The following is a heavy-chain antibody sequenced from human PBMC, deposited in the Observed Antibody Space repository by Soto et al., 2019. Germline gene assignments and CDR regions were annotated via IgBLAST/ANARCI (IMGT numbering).Heavy chain of an antibody. D-gene: IGHD6-19*01. J-gene: IGHJ4*02. CDR1: GYTFTSYY. Sequence: RASVKVSCKASGYTFTSYYMHWVRQAPGQGLEWMGIINPSGGSTSYAQKFQGRVTMTRDTSTSTVYMELSSLRSEDTAVYYCARDAAAGTTWGNTGRPKYYFDYWGQGTLVTVSS. CDR3: ARDAAAGTTWGNTGRPKYYFDY. V-gene: IGHV1-46*01. CDR2: INPSGGST.